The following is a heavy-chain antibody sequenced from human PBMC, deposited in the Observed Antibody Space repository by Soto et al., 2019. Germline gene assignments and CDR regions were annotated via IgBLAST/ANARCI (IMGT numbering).Heavy chain of an antibody. CDR2: INSDGSST. D-gene: IGHD4-17*01. J-gene: IGHJ4*02. CDR3: ARDRDAYGDYTFFDY. V-gene: IGHV3-74*01. Sequence: EVQLVESGGGLVQPGGSLRLSCAASGFTFSSYWMHWVRQAPGKGLVWVSRINSDGSSTSYADSVKGRFTISRDNAKNTLYLQMNSLRAEDTAVYYCARDRDAYGDYTFFDYWGQGTLVTFSS. CDR1: GFTFSSYW.